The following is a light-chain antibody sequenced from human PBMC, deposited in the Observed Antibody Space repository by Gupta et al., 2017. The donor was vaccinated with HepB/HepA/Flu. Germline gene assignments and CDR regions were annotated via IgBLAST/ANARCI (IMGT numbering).Light chain of an antibody. J-gene: IGLJ2*01. Sequence: QAVVTQEPSLTVSPGGTVPLTCGSSTGVVTSGHYPFWFQQRPGQAPRTLIYDTSNKNSWTPARFSGSLLGGKAALTLSGAQPEDEADYYCLLSSSGVRVFGGGTRLTVL. CDR2: DTS. V-gene: IGLV7-46*01. CDR1: TGVVTSGHY. CDR3: LLSSSGVRV.